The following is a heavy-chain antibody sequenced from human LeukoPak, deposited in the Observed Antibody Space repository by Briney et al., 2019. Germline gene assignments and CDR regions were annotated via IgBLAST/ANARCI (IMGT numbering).Heavy chain of an antibody. V-gene: IGHV4-61*01. Sequence: PSETLSLTCTLSRDSVSGISLYWRWLRQPPGKGLQYIGYIKYRGSTNYNPSLKRRVTISVDTSKNQFSLKLSSVTAADTAVYYCARYYDSSGYWSTPHFDYWGQGTLVTVSS. CDR3: ARYYDSSGYWSTPHFDY. J-gene: IGHJ4*02. D-gene: IGHD3-22*01. CDR1: RDSVSGISLY. CDR2: IKYRGST.